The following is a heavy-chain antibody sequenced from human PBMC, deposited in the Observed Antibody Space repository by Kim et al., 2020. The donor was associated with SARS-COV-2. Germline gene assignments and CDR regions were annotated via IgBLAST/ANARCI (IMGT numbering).Heavy chain of an antibody. V-gene: IGHV1-18*01. CDR2: ISAYNGNT. CDR3: ARDWISHCSGGSCYGTYNWFDP. J-gene: IGHJ5*02. Sequence: ASVKVSCKASGYTFTYYSITWVRQAPGQGLEWLGWISAYNGNTNYALKLQGRVTMTTDTSTSTAYMELRSLRSDDTAVYYCARDWISHCSGGSCYGTYNWFDPWGQGTLVTVSS. D-gene: IGHD2-15*01. CDR1: GYTFTYYS.